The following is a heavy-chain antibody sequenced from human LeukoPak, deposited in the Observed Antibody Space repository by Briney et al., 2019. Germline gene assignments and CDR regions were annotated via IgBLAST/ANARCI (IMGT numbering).Heavy chain of an antibody. D-gene: IGHD2-15*01. CDR2: INPNSGGT. Sequence: ASVKVSCKASGYTFTGYYMHSVRPAPGQGRAWMGWINPNSGGTNYPQKFHGRVNMTRNTSISTAYMELSRLRSDGTAVYYCARDQFVVVVAATGNWFDPWGQGTLVTVSS. CDR1: GYTFTGYY. J-gene: IGHJ5*02. CDR3: ARDQFVVVVAATGNWFDP. V-gene: IGHV1-2*02.